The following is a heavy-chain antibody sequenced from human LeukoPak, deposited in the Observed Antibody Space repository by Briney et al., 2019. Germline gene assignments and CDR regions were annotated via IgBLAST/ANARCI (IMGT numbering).Heavy chain of an antibody. V-gene: IGHV3-23*01. J-gene: IGHJ3*02. CDR2: ISGSSGNT. D-gene: IGHD3-22*01. CDR1: GFTFSSYA. CDR3: AKSWRYYDRSGYYAFDI. Sequence: GGSLRLSCAASGFTFSSYAMSWVRQALGEGLEWVSSISGSSGNTNYADSVKGRFTISRDNSKNTLYLQMNSLRAEDTAVYYCAKSWRYYDRSGYYAFDIWGQGTMVTVSS.